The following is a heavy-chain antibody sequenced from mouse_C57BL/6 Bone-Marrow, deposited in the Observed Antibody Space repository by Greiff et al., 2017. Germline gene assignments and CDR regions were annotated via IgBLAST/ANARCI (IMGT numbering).Heavy chain of an antibody. J-gene: IGHJ3*01. D-gene: IGHD3-2*02. V-gene: IGHV1-59*01. CDR3: ARSQLRLPPWFAY. CDR1: GYTFTSYW. CDR2: IDPSDSYT. Sequence: QVQLQQPGAELVRPGTSVKLSCKASGYTFTSYWMHWVKQRPGQGLEWIGVIDPSDSYTNYNQKFKGKATLTVDTSSRTAYMQLSSLTSEDSAVYYCARSQLRLPPWFAYWGQGTLVTVSA.